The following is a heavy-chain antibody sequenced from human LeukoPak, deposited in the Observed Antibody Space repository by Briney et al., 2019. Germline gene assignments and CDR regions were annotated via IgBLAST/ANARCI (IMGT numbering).Heavy chain of an antibody. Sequence: GGSLRLSCAASGFTVSSNYMSWVRQAPGKGLEWVSVIYSGGSTYYADSVKGRFTISRDNPKNTLNLQMNSLRAEDRAVYYCARNTTVTKGGGFDPWGQGTLVTVSS. D-gene: IGHD4-4*01. V-gene: IGHV3-66*01. CDR2: IYSGGST. CDR3: ARNTTVTKGGGFDP. J-gene: IGHJ5*02. CDR1: GFTVSSNY.